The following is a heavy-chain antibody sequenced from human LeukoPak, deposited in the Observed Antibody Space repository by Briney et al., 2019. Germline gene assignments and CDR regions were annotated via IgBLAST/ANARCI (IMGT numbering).Heavy chain of an antibody. Sequence: PGGSLRLSCAASGFTFSSYWMSWVRQAPGKGLEWVANIKQDGSEKYYVDSVKGRFTISRDNAKNSLYPQMNSLRAEDTAVYYCARVRSTVGSSRVSYYYGMDVWGQGTTVTVSS. CDR2: IKQDGSEK. J-gene: IGHJ6*02. CDR1: GFTFSSYW. V-gene: IGHV3-7*04. D-gene: IGHD1-26*01. CDR3: ARVRSTVGSSRVSYYYGMDV.